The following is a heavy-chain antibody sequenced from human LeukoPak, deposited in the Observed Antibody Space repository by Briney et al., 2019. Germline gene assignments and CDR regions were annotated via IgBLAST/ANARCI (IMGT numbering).Heavy chain of an antibody. D-gene: IGHD5-12*01. Sequence: PGRSLRLSCAASGFTFSSYGMHWVRQAPGKGLEWVAVISYDGSNKYYADSVKGRFTISRDNSKNTLYLQMNSLRAEDTAVYYCAKGYSGYEDYFDYWGQGTLVTVSS. CDR1: GFTFSSYG. V-gene: IGHV3-30*18. CDR3: AKGYSGYEDYFDY. J-gene: IGHJ4*02. CDR2: ISYDGSNK.